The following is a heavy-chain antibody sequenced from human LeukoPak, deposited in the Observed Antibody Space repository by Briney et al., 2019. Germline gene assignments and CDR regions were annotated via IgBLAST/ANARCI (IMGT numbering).Heavy chain of an antibody. CDR3: AKAPVPAAPRYYYYYMDV. CDR2: IRYDGSNK. D-gene: IGHD2-2*01. Sequence: GGSLRLSCTASGFTFGDYTMVWFRQAPGKGLEWVAFIRYDGSNKYYADSVKGRFTISRDNSKNTLYLQMNSLRAEDTAVYYCAKAPVPAAPRYYYYYMDVWGKGTTVTVSS. CDR1: GFTFGDYT. V-gene: IGHV3-30*02. J-gene: IGHJ6*03.